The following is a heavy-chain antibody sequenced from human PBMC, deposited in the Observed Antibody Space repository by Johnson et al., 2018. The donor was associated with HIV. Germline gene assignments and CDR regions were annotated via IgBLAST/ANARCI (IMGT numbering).Heavy chain of an antibody. Sequence: VQLVESGGGLVQPGGSLRLSCAASGFTFSDYYMTWIRQAPGKGLEWLSFISSSGDIIRYADSVKGRFTIPRNNAKNSLILQMNSLRDEDTAVYYCARATVESAFDIWGQGTMVTVSS. V-gene: IGHV3-11*04. D-gene: IGHD4-23*01. CDR3: ARATVESAFDI. CDR1: GFTFSDYY. CDR2: ISSSGDII. J-gene: IGHJ3*02.